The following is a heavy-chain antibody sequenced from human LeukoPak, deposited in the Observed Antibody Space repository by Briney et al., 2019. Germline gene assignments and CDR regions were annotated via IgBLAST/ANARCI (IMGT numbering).Heavy chain of an antibody. D-gene: IGHD1-26*01. CDR1: GGTFSSYA. CDR2: IIPIFGTA. Sequence: GSSVKVSCKASGGTFSSYASRCVRQAPGQGLEWMGRIIPIFGTANYAQKFQGRVTITADKSTSTAYMELSSLRSEDTAVYYCARADTLRSCDYWRQGTLVTVSS. CDR3: ARADTLRSCDY. V-gene: IGHV1-69*06. J-gene: IGHJ4*02.